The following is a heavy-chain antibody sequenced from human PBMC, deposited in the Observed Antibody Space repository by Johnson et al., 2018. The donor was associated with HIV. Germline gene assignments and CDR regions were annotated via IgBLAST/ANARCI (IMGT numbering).Heavy chain of an antibody. CDR2: IYSGGST. V-gene: IGHV3-66*01. D-gene: IGHD6-19*01. Sequence: VESGGGLVQPGGSLRLSCAASGFTVSSNYMSWVRQAPGTGLEWVSVIYSGGSTYYADSVKGRFTISRDNSKNTLYLQMNSLRAEDTAVYYCARGGYSSGWIYAFDIWGQGTMVTVSS. J-gene: IGHJ3*02. CDR1: GFTVSSNY. CDR3: ARGGYSSGWIYAFDI.